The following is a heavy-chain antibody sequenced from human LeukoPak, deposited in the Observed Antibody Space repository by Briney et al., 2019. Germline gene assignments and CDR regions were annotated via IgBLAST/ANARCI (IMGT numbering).Heavy chain of an antibody. V-gene: IGHV1-18*01. CDR3: ARGRLGVSGYKDYLDY. Sequence: ASVTVSCSSSGYILTNYGIYWVRQAAGQGLEGMGWINTYNGETDYAQNFQGRVTMTTDTSTSTAYMHLSSLTSADTAVYYCARGRLGVSGYKDYLDYWGQGTLVTVSS. D-gene: IGHD5-12*01. CDR2: INTYNGET. J-gene: IGHJ4*02. CDR1: GYILTNYG.